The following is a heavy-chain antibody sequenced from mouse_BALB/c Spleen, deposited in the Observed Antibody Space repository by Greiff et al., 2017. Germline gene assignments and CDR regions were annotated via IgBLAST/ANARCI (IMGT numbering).Heavy chain of an antibody. Sequence: EVKLVESGGGLVQPGGSLKLSCAASGFTFSRFGMHWVRQAPEKGLEWVAYISSGSSTIYYADTVKGRFTISRDNPKNTLFLHMTSLRSEDTAMYYCARALLRGCAMDYWGQGTSVTVSS. D-gene: IGHD1-2*01. CDR1: GFTFSRFG. CDR2: ISSGSSTI. CDR3: ARALLRGCAMDY. J-gene: IGHJ4*01. V-gene: IGHV5-17*02.